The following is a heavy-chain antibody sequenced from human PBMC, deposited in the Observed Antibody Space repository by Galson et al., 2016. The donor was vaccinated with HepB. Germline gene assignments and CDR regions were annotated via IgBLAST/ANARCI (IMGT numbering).Heavy chain of an antibody. CDR2: THKSGST. CDR1: GGSLSNYY. V-gene: IGHV4-59*08. Sequence: SETLSLTCTVSGGSLSNYYWSWLRQSPGKGLAWIGYTHKSGSTEYSPSLKRRVTISLDASKNWFSLQLRSVTAADTAVYYCARTDGFGESFPFDYWGQGTLDTVSS. CDR3: ARTDGFGESFPFDY. J-gene: IGHJ4*02. D-gene: IGHD3-10*01.